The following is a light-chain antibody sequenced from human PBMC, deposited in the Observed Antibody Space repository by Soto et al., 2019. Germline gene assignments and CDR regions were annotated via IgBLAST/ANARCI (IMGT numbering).Light chain of an antibody. J-gene: IGKJ4*01. CDR1: QSIDRW. CDR2: DVA. Sequence: DIQMTQSPSTLSASVGDRVTITCRASQSIDRWLAWYQQRPGRAPKLLIYDVANLETGVPSRFSGSGSETEFTLTISSLQPDDFAIYYCQQYNSYTLTFGGGTKV. CDR3: QQYNSYTLT. V-gene: IGKV1-5*01.